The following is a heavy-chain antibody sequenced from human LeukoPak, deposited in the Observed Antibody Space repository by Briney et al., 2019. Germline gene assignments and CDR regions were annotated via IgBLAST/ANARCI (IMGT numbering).Heavy chain of an antibody. V-gene: IGHV4-4*02. J-gene: IGHJ4*02. CDR2: IYHSGST. CDR1: GGSISSSNW. D-gene: IGHD4-17*01. CDR3: ARSSQDYGDYVYDY. Sequence: SETLSLTCAVSGGSISSSNWWSWVRQPPGKGLEWIGEIYHSGSTNYNPSLKSRVTISVDKSKNQFSLKLSSVTAADTAMYYCARSSQDYGDYVYDYWGQGTLVTVSS.